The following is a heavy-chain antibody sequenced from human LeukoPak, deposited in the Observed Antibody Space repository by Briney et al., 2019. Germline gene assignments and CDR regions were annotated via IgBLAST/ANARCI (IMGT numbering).Heavy chain of an antibody. CDR2: ISWNGDSP. V-gene: IGHV3-20*04. CDR1: GFTFGDCG. CDR3: AREIIGGASFLDY. J-gene: IGHJ4*02. Sequence: GGSLRLSCEASGFTFGDCGMSWVRQAPGKGLEWVSGISWNGDSPRYADSVKGRFTISRDNARSSLYLQMDSLRAEDTAVYFCAREIIGGASFLDYWGQGTLVTVSS. D-gene: IGHD1-26*01.